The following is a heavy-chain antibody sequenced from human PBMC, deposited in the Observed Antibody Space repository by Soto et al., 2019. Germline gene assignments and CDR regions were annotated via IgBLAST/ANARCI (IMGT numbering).Heavy chain of an antibody. CDR1: GGSISSYY. CDR2: IYYSGST. Sequence: TLSLTCTVSGGSISSYYWSWIRQPPGKGLEWIGYIYYSGSTNYNPSLKSRVTISVDTSKNQFSLKLSSVTAADTAVYYCARPYSNFQFDPWGQGTQVTVSS. CDR3: ARPYSNFQFDP. D-gene: IGHD4-4*01. J-gene: IGHJ5*02. V-gene: IGHV4-59*01.